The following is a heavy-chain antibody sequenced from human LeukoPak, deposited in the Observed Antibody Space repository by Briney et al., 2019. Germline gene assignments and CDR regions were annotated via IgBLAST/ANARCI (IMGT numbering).Heavy chain of an antibody. D-gene: IGHD2-2*01. J-gene: IGHJ4*02. Sequence: GRSLRLSCVASQFTFSSYSMIWVRQAPGKELEWVSTISDRGDNTHHADSVKGGFSTSRDNSTNTLYLQKNTLRAENTPVYISAKEAVPAALGEYFFPNWGQGTRVTASS. CDR2: ISDRGDNT. V-gene: IGHV3-23*01. CDR3: AKEAVPAALGEYFFPN. CDR1: QFTFSSYS.